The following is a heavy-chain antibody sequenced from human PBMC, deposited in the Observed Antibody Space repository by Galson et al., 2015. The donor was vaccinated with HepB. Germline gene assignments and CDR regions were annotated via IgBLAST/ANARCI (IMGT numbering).Heavy chain of an antibody. V-gene: IGHV3-9*01. CDR2: ISWNSGSM. CDR3: AKVGWVFGSGRPLHYCDY. CDR1: EFTFGDYA. J-gene: IGHJ4*02. Sequence: SLRLSCAASEFTFGDYAMHWVRQAPGKGLEWVSGISWNSGSMGYADSVKGRFTISRDNAKNSLYLQLNSLRAEDTALYFCAKVGWVFGSGRPLHYCDYWRQGPLVTVAS. D-gene: IGHD3-10*01.